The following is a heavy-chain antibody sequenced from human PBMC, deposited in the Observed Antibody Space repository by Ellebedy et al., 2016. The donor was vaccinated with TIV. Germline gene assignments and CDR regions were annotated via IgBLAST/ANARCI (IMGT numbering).Heavy chain of an antibody. CDR2: INWSGATF. J-gene: IGHJ3*01. CDR3: ARSRGFSYGNDAFDL. CDR1: GFTFEDIA. V-gene: IGHV3-9*03. Sequence: PGGSLRLSCVVSGFTFEDIAFHWVRQAPGKGLEWVSGINWSGATFGHADSVKGRFTISRDNAKNTLYLQMDSLRVDDMALYFCARSRGFSYGNDAFDLWGQGTVVIVSS. D-gene: IGHD5-18*01.